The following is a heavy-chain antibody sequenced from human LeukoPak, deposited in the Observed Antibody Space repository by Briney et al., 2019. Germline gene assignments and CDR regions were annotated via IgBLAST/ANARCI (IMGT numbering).Heavy chain of an antibody. CDR3: ARRYFDILTGSGSGWISDY. CDR1: GGSFSGYY. CDR2: INHSGNT. J-gene: IGHJ4*02. V-gene: IGHV4-34*01. D-gene: IGHD3-9*01. Sequence: NPSETLSLTCAVYGGSFSGYYWSWIRQSPGKGLEWIGEINHSGNTNYNPSLKSRVIISVDTSKNQFSLKLNSVTAADTAMYYCARRYFDILTGSGSGWISDYWGQRTLVTVSS.